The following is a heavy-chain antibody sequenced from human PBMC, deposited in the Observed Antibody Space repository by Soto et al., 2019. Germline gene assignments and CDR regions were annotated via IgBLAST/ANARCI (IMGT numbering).Heavy chain of an antibody. CDR2: ISGSGGST. Sequence: GGSLRLSCAASGFTFSSYAMSWVRQAPGKGLEWVSAISGSGGSTYYADSVKGRFTISRDNSKNTLYLQMSSLRAEDTAVYYCAKGQEYYYDSAGRFDPWGQGTRVTVSS. V-gene: IGHV3-23*01. D-gene: IGHD3-22*01. CDR1: GFTFSSYA. J-gene: IGHJ5*02. CDR3: AKGQEYYYDSAGRFDP.